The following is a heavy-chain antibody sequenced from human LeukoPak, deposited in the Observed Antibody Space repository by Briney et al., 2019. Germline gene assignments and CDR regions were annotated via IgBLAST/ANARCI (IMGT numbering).Heavy chain of an antibody. V-gene: IGHV3-30*03. CDR1: RFTLSSYG. J-gene: IGHJ6*03. D-gene: IGHD1-26*01. CDR3: ARNGATSVFYYYYYYMDV. CDR2: ISYDGSNK. Sequence: PGRSLRLSRAASRFTLSSYGMHWVRQAPGKGLEWVTVISYDGSNKYYADSVKGRFTISRDNSKNTLYLQMNSLRAEDTAVYYCARNGATSVFYYYYYYMDVWGKGTTVTVSS.